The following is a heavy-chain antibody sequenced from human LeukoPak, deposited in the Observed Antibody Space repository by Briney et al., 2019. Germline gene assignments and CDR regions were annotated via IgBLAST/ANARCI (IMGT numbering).Heavy chain of an antibody. D-gene: IGHD6-13*01. V-gene: IGHV3-30-3*01. CDR3: ARDSDPYSSSSYYFDY. CDR1: GFTFSSYA. J-gene: IGHJ4*02. CDR2: ISYDGSNK. Sequence: GGSLRLSCAASGFTFSSYAMRWVRQAPGKGLEWVAVISYDGSNKYYADSVKGRFTISRDNSKNTLYLQMNSLRAEDTAVYYCARDSDPYSSSSYYFDYWGQGTLVTVSS.